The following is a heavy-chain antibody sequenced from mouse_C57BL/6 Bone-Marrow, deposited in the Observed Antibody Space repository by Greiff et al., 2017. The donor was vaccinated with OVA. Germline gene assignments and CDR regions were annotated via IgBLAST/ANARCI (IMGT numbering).Heavy chain of an antibody. Sequence: EVHLVESGGGLVKPGGSLKLSCAASGFTFSSYAMSWVRQTSEKRLEWVATISDGGSCTYYPDNVKGRFTISRDNAKNNLYLQMSHLKSEDTAMYYCARDPDYDRRLYAMDYWGQGTSVTVSS. V-gene: IGHV5-4*01. CDR3: ARDPDYDRRLYAMDY. CDR1: GFTFSSYA. J-gene: IGHJ4*01. CDR2: ISDGGSCT. D-gene: IGHD2-4*01.